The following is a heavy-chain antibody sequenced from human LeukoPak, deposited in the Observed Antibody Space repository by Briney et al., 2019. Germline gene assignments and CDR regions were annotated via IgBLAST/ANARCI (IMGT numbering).Heavy chain of an antibody. CDR3: AKTALAVAGIVPVESELDY. Sequence: PGGSLRLSCAASGFIFSSYAMSWVRLAPGKGLEWISAIRGSGGRTDYADSVKGRFTISRDNSKNTLYLQMNSLRAEDTAVYYCAKTALAVAGIVPVESELDYWGQGTLVTVSS. J-gene: IGHJ4*02. CDR2: IRGSGGRT. D-gene: IGHD6-19*01. V-gene: IGHV3-23*01. CDR1: GFIFSSYA.